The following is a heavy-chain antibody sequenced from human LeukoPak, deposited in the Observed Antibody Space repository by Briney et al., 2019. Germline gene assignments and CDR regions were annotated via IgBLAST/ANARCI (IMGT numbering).Heavy chain of an antibody. CDR1: GYTFTSYE. J-gene: IGHJ4*02. CDR3: ARGNPTYYYDGSGPADY. Sequence: ASVKVSCKASGYTFTSYEINWVRQATGQGLEWMGWMNPNSGDTAYAQKFQGRVTMTRDTSISTAYMELSRLRSDDTAVYYCARGNPTYYYDGSGPADYWGQGTLVTVSS. V-gene: IGHV1-8*01. D-gene: IGHD3-22*01. CDR2: MNPNSGDT.